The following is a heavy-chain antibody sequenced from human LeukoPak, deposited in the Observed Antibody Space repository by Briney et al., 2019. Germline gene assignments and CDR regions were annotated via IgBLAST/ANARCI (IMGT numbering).Heavy chain of an antibody. CDR3: ARAVAGTPNAFDI. CDR2: ISWNSGSI. V-gene: IGHV3-9*01. J-gene: IGHJ3*02. CDR1: GFTFDDYA. D-gene: IGHD6-19*01. Sequence: GGSLRLSCAASGFTFDDYAMHWVRQAPGKGLEWVSGISWNSGSIGYADSVKGRFTISRDNAKNSLYLQMNSLRAEDTALYYCARAVAGTPNAFDIWGQGTVVTVSS.